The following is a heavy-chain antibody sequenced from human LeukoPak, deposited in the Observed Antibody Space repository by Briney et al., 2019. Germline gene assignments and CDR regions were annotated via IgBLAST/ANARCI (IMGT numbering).Heavy chain of an antibody. CDR1: GGSISSGGYY. J-gene: IGHJ3*02. CDR2: IYHSGST. D-gene: IGHD2-2*01. CDR3: ARDGQLLSFDI. V-gene: IGHV4-30-2*01. Sequence: KPSQTLSLTCTVSGGSISSGGYYWSWIRQPPGKGLEWIGYIYHSGSTYYNPSLKSRVTISVDRSKNQFSLKLSSVTAADTAVYYCARDGQLLSFDIWGQGTMVTVSS.